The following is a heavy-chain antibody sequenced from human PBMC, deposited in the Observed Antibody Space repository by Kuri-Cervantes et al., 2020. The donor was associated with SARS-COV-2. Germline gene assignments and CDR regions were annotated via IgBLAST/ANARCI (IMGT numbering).Heavy chain of an antibody. CDR3: ARELVVRAAIYVFDI. Sequence: GESLKISCAASGCTFSSYSMNWVRQAPGKGMEWVSSISTSSSYTYYADPVKGRFTISRDNAKNSLYLQMNSLRAEDTAVYYCARELVVRAAIYVFDIGGQGTMVTVSS. CDR1: GCTFSSYS. D-gene: IGHD2-2*02. J-gene: IGHJ3*02. V-gene: IGHV3-21*01. CDR2: ISTSSSYT.